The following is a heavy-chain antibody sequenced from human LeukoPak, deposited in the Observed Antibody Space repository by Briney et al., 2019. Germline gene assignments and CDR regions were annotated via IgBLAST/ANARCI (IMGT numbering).Heavy chain of an antibody. CDR2: TRNKANSYTT. Sequence: GGSLRLSCAASGFTFSSYSMNWVRQAPGKGLEWVGRTRNKANSYTTEYAASVKGRFTISRDDSKNSLYLQMNSLKTEDTAVYYCARANYYDPYYFDYWGQGTLVTVSS. D-gene: IGHD3-22*01. CDR1: GFTFSSYS. V-gene: IGHV3-72*01. CDR3: ARANYYDPYYFDY. J-gene: IGHJ4*02.